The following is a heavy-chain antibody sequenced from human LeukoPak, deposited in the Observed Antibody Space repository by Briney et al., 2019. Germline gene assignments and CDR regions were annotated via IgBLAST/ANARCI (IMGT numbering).Heavy chain of an antibody. J-gene: IGHJ6*02. CDR3: VRVLWTWALNYYYGMDV. D-gene: IGHD2-8*02. Sequence: GESLKISCKGSGYSFSTNWIGWVRQMPGKGLEWMGIIYPGDSDTRYSPSFQGQVTISADKSISTAYLQWSSLEASDTAMYYCVRVLWTWALNYYYGMDVWGQGTTVTVSS. CDR1: GYSFSTNW. V-gene: IGHV5-51*01. CDR2: IYPGDSDT.